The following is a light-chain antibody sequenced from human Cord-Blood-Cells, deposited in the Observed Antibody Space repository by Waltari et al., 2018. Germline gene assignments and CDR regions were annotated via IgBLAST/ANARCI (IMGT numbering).Light chain of an antibody. CDR1: PSVSSN. CDR3: QQDNNWPMYT. CDR2: GAS. J-gene: IGKJ2*01. Sequence: EIVMTQSPATLSVSPGERATLSCRASPSVSSNLAWYQQKPGQAPRLLIYGASTRATGIPARFSGSGSGTEFTLTISSLQSEDFAVYYCQQDNNWPMYTFGQGTKLEIK. V-gene: IGKV3-15*01.